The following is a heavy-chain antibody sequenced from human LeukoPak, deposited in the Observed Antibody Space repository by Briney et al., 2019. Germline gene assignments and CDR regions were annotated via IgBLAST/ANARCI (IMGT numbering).Heavy chain of an antibody. J-gene: IGHJ4*02. V-gene: IGHV3-21*06. CDR1: GFTFRSYT. D-gene: IGHD6-19*01. CDR2: IDGDGTLK. CDR3: ARDYSSGWFGKGAY. Sequence: GRSLRLSCSGSGFTFRSYTMTWVRQAPGKGLEWVSSIDGDGTLKYYAGSLKGRFTISRDNANNSVYLQMNSLTADDSGLYFCARDYSSGWFGKGAYWGQGTRVLVSS.